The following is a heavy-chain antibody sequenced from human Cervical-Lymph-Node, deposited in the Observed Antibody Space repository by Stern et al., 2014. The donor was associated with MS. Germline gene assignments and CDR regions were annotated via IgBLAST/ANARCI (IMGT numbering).Heavy chain of an antibody. CDR2: IKSETDGGAT. D-gene: IGHD7-27*01. CDR1: GFTLTQAW. CDR3: TTDHELGMGYFDY. Sequence: EVQLVESGGGLVKPGGSLRLSCAASGFTLTQAWVSWVRQAPGKGLEWVGRIKSETDGGATDYAAAVQGRVTISRDDSEDTLYLQMNSLKIDDTAVYYCTTDHELGMGYFDYWGQGSLVTVSS. V-gene: IGHV3-15*01. J-gene: IGHJ4*02.